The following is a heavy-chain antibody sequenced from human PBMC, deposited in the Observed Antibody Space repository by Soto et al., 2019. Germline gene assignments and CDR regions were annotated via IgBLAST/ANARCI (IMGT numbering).Heavy chain of an antibody. D-gene: IGHD6-19*01. J-gene: IGHJ4*02. CDR3: ARAQAGGWYMAYDY. Sequence: SETLSLTCTVSGGSISSYYWRWIRQPPGKGLEWIGYIYYSGSTNYNPSLKSRVTISVDTSKNQFSLKLSSVTAADTAVYYCARAQAGGWYMAYDYWGQGTLVTVSS. CDR2: IYYSGST. V-gene: IGHV4-59*01. CDR1: GGSISSYY.